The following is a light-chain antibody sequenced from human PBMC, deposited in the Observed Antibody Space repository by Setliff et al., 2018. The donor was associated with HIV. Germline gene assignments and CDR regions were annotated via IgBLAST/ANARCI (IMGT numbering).Light chain of an antibody. CDR2: EVT. J-gene: IGLJ1*01. V-gene: IGLV2-14*03. Sequence: QSALAQPASVSGSPGQSITISCTGTSRDVGGGYNYVSWYQQHPGQAPKLIIFEVTKRPSGVSTRFSGSRSGNTASLTISGLQAEDEADYYCSSYTTSSTYVFGIGTKGTVL. CDR1: SRDVGGGYNY. CDR3: SSYTTSSTYV.